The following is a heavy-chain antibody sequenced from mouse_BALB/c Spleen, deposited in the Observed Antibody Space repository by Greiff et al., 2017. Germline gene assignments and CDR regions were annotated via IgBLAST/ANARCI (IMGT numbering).Heavy chain of an antibody. Sequence: EVKLVESGGGLVKLGGSLKLSCAASGFTFSSSYMSWVRQTPEKRLELVAAINSNGGSTYYPDTVKGRFTISRDNAKNTLYLQMSSLKSEDTALYYCAREGPDDAMDYWGQGTSVTVAS. CDR3: AREGPDDAMDY. J-gene: IGHJ4*01. V-gene: IGHV5-6-2*01. CDR1: GFTFSSSY. CDR2: INSNGGST.